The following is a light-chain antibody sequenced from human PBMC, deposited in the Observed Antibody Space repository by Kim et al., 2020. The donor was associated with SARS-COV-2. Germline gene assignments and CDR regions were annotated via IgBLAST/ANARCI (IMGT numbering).Light chain of an antibody. CDR1: SSDVGGYNY. J-gene: IGLJ3*02. Sequence: QSALTQPVSVSGSPGQSITISCTGTSSDVGGYNYVSWYQQHPGKAPKLMIYDVSNRPSGVSNRFSGSKSGNTASLTISGLQAEDEADYYCSSYTSSSTLVFGGGTQLTV. CDR3: SSYTSSSTLV. V-gene: IGLV2-14*03. CDR2: DVS.